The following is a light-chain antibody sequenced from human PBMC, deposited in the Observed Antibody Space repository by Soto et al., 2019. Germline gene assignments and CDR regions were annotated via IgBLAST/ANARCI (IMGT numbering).Light chain of an antibody. J-gene: IGKJ1*01. CDR2: AVS. CDR3: QQTYSAPPL. Sequence: DIQMTQSPSSRSAPVGDRVAITCRASQCIDTNFNWYQQTPGKAPNTLIYAVSSLQSAVSSRSSGSASATDFTLSIKRLHREDFATYYCQQTYSAPPLFGQGTKVDIK. V-gene: IGKV1-39*01. CDR1: QCIDTN.